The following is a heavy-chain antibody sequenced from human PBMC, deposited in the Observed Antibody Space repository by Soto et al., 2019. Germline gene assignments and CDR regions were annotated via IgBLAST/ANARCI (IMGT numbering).Heavy chain of an antibody. CDR2: INHSGST. J-gene: IGHJ4*02. D-gene: IGHD6-19*01. Sequence: SETLSLTCAVYGGSFSGYYWSWIRQPPGKGLEWIGEINHSGSTNYNPSLKSRVTISVDTSKNQFSLKLSSVTAADTAVYYCARGGRGIAVAGTSGTLDYWGQGTLVTVSS. CDR3: ARGGRGIAVAGTSGTLDY. V-gene: IGHV4-34*01. CDR1: GGSFSGYY.